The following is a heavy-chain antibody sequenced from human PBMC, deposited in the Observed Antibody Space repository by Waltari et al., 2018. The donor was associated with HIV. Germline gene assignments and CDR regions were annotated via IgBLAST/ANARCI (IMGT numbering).Heavy chain of an antibody. CDR3: GKDVVTMVRGGGIGP. Sequence: QDQLVESGGGVVQPGGYLRLSCAASGFTFSQSGMHWVRQAPGKGLEWVAFIRYDGSTKYYIESVKGRFTSSRDNSKKTLYLQMNSLRPEDTAVYYCGKDVVTMVRGGGIGPWGQGTLVIVSS. D-gene: IGHD3-10*01. CDR1: GFTFSQSG. V-gene: IGHV3-30*02. CDR2: IRYDGSTK. J-gene: IGHJ5*02.